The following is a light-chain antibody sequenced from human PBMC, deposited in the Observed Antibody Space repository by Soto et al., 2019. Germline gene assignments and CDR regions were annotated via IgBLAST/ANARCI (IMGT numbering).Light chain of an antibody. CDR3: QHYGRSPIT. V-gene: IGKV3-20*01. CDR2: GAS. CDR1: QSVNSR. Sequence: EIVLTQSPGTLSLSPGERATLSCRASQSVNSRLAWYQDKPGQAPRLLISGASSRATGIPDRFSGSGSATDFTLTISRLEPEDFALYYCQHYGRSPITFGQGTRLEIK. J-gene: IGKJ5*01.